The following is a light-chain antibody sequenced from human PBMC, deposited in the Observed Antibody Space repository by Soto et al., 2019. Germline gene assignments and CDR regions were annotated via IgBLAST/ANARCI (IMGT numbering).Light chain of an antibody. CDR3: AAWDDSLNGVV. J-gene: IGLJ2*01. Sequence: QSVLTQPPSASGTPGQRVTISCSGSSSNIGSNTVNWYQQFPGTAPKLLIYRSNQRPSGVPDRFSGSKSGTSASLAISGLQSEDEADYYCAAWDDSLNGVVFGGGTEVTVL. CDR1: SSNIGSNT. V-gene: IGLV1-44*01. CDR2: RSN.